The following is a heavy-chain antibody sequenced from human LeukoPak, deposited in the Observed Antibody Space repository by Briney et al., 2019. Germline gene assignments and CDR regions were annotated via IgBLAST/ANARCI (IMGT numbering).Heavy chain of an antibody. D-gene: IGHD4-17*01. CDR3: ARGASTVTGYFDY. V-gene: IGHV4-4*02. Sequence: PSETLSLTCAVSGASISSYNCWGWVRQSPGKVLEWIGEIYRSGITNYNPSLKSRVTISVDKSKNQFSLKLNSVTAADTAMYYCARGASTVTGYFDYWGQGTLVTVSS. CDR2: IYRSGIT. CDR1: GASISSYNC. J-gene: IGHJ4*02.